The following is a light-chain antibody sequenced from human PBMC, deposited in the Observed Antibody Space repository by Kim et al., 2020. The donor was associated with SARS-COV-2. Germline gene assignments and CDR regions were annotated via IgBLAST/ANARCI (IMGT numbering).Light chain of an antibody. CDR3: QQYCSYPIT. J-gene: IGKJ5*01. V-gene: IGKV1-8*01. CDR1: QDISSY. CDR2: AAS. Sequence: AIRMTQSPSSFSASTGDRVTITCRASQDISSYLAWYQQKPGKAPKLLIYAASTLQSGVPSRFSGSGSGTDFTLTISCLQSEDFATYYCQQYCSYPITFGQGTRLEIK.